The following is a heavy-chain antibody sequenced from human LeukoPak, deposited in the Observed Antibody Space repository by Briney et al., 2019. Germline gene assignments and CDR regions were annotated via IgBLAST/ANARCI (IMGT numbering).Heavy chain of an antibody. CDR2: IYSSGGT. J-gene: IGHJ4*02. CDR3: ARITVAGTF. D-gene: IGHD6-19*01. Sequence: SETLSLTCTVSGGPISSYYWSWIRQPAGKGLEWIGRIYSSGGTNYNPSLRSRITMSVDTSKNQFSLQLTSVTAADTAIYYCARITVAGTFWGQGTLVTVSS. CDR1: GGPISSYY. V-gene: IGHV4-4*07.